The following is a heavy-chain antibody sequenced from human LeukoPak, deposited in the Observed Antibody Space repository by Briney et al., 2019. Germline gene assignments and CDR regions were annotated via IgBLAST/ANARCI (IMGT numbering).Heavy chain of an antibody. Sequence: PSETLSLTCTVSGGSISRDYWSWIRQPPGKGLEWIGYIYYTGSTNYNPSLKSRVTISVDTSKNQFSLKLSSVTAADTAVYYCARAGSYLDYWGQGTLVTVSS. V-gene: IGHV4-59*12. CDR2: IYYTGST. CDR1: GGSISRDY. J-gene: IGHJ4*02. D-gene: IGHD3-10*01. CDR3: ARAGSYLDY.